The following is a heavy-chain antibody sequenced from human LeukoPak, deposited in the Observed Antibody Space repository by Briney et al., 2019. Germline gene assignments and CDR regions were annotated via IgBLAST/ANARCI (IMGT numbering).Heavy chain of an antibody. CDR1: GGTFSSYA. CDR2: ISAYNGNT. D-gene: IGHD3-22*01. CDR3: ARMLAYYYDSSGYVVFDY. Sequence: ASVKVSCKASGGTFSSYAISWVRQAPGQGLEWMGWISAYNGNTNYAQKLQGRVTMTTDTSMSTAYMELRSLRSDDTAVYYCARMLAYYYDSSGYVVFDYWGQGTLVTVSS. J-gene: IGHJ4*02. V-gene: IGHV1-18*01.